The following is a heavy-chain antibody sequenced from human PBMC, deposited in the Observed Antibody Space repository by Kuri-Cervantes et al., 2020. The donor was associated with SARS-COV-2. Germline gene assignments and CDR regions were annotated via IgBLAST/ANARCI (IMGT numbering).Heavy chain of an antibody. CDR2: ISGSGGST. J-gene: IGHJ4*02. Sequence: GESLKISCAASGFTFSFHSMNWVRQAPGKGLEWVSAISGSGGSTYYADSVKGRFTISRDNSKNTLYLQMNSLRAEDTAVYYCAKDRGYSSSWYTFVGSDYWGQGTLVTVSS. CDR1: GFTFSFHS. CDR3: AKDRGYSSSWYTFVGSDY. D-gene: IGHD6-13*01. V-gene: IGHV3-23*01.